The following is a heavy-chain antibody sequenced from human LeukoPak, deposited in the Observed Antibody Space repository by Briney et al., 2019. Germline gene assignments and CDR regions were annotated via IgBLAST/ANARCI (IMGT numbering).Heavy chain of an antibody. CDR1: GGSISSYC. CDR2: IYYSGST. V-gene: IGHV4-59*01. D-gene: IGHD3-3*01. Sequence: PSGTLSLTCTVSGGSISSYCWSWIRQPPGKGLEWIGYIYYSGSTNYNPSLKSRVTISVDTSKNQFSLKLSSVTAADTAVYYCARDAYGNDFWSGSYYYYMDVWGKGTTVTVSS. CDR3: ARDAYGNDFWSGSYYYYMDV. J-gene: IGHJ6*03.